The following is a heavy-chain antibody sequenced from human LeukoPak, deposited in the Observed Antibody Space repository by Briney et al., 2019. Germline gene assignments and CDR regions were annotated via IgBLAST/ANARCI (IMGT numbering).Heavy chain of an antibody. Sequence: PGGSLRLSCAASGFTFSSYWMHWVRQAPGKGLVWVSRIYSDGISTSYADSVKGRFTIPRDNAKNTLYLQMNSLKAEDTAIYYCAREGGSYSNYFDYWGQGTLVTVSS. D-gene: IGHD1-26*01. CDR1: GFTFSSYW. CDR3: AREGGSYSNYFDY. V-gene: IGHV3-74*01. CDR2: IYSDGIST. J-gene: IGHJ4*02.